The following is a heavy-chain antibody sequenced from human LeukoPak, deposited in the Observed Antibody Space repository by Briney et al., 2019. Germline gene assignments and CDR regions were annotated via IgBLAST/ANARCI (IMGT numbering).Heavy chain of an antibody. D-gene: IGHD2-2*01. J-gene: IGHJ4*01. V-gene: IGHV3-33*03. CDR2: IWYDGTNK. CDR3: AGLYCSSTSCNGDSDY. Sequence: GGSLRLSCAASGFTFSSYGMHWVRQAPGKGLEWVAAIWYDGTNKNYADSVKGRFTISRDNSKNTLYLQMNSLRAEDTSVHYCAGLYCSSTSCNGDSDYWGQEPWSPSRQ. CDR1: GFTFSSYG.